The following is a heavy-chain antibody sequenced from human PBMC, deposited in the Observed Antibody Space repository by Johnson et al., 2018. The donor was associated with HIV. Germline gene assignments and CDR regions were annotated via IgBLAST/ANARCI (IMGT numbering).Heavy chain of an antibody. V-gene: IGHV3-20*04. Sequence: VKLVESGGGVVRPGWSLRLSCAASGFTFDDYGMSWVRQAPGKGLEWVSGINWNGGSTYYADSVKGRFTISRDNSKNTLYLQMNSLRAEDTAVYYCARSGGYPNAFDMWGQGTMVSVSS. D-gene: IGHD6-13*01. J-gene: IGHJ3*02. CDR2: INWNGGST. CDR3: ARSGGYPNAFDM. CDR1: GFTFDDYG.